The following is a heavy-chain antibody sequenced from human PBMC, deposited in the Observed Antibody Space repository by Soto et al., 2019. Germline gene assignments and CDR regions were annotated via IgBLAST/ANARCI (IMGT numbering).Heavy chain of an antibody. V-gene: IGHV4-59*01. Sequence: SETLSLTCTVSGGSISSYYLSGIRQPTGRGLEWIGYIYYSGSTDYNPSLKSRVTISVDTSKNHFSLKLSSVTAADTAVYYCERDREKTGTTDGMDVSGQGTTVTVSS. J-gene: IGHJ6*02. CDR2: IYYSGST. CDR1: GGSISSYY. CDR3: ERDREKTGTTDGMDV. D-gene: IGHD1-1*01.